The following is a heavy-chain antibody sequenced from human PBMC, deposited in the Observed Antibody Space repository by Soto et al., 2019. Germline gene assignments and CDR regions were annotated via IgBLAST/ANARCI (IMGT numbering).Heavy chain of an antibody. D-gene: IGHD1-1*01. CDR1: RFTFSSSW. Sequence: GGSLRLSCVASRFTFSSSWMTWVRLAPGDALEWVATIKPDGSYIDYSASVKGRFTVSRDNAKNSLYLQINSLRAEDTAVYYCARNRAYNALDYWGQGT. CDR2: IKPDGSYI. CDR3: ARNRAYNALDY. J-gene: IGHJ4*02. V-gene: IGHV3-7*04.